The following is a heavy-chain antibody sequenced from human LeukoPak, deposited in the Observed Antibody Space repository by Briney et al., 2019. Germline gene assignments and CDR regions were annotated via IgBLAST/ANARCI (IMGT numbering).Heavy chain of an antibody. Sequence: SETLSLTCTVSGDSISSTTYYWGWIRQPPGKGLEWIGSIFHTGSTSYNPSLKSRVTISFDTSKNHFSLGLSSVTAADTAVYFCARGNYVVDYNYYYMDVWGKGTTVTVSS. V-gene: IGHV4-39*07. CDR2: IFHTGST. J-gene: IGHJ6*03. CDR3: ARGNYVVDYNYYYMDV. D-gene: IGHD3-10*02. CDR1: GDSISSTTYY.